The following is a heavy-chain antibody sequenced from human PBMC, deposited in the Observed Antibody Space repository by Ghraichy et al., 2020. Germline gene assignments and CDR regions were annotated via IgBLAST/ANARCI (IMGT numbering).Heavy chain of an antibody. J-gene: IGHJ4*02. D-gene: IGHD2-15*01. CDR1: GFNFNTYA. V-gene: IGHV3-23*01. Sequence: GESLNISCVAFGFNFNTYAMNWVHQAPGKGLEWVSGISTGGGSTHYADSVKGRFTISRDNSKNTLYLQLNSLRAEDTAMYYCARDVGYYCSGGTCYPRGHFDYWGQGTLVIVSP. CDR2: ISTGGGST. CDR3: ARDVGYYCSGGTCYPRGHFDY.